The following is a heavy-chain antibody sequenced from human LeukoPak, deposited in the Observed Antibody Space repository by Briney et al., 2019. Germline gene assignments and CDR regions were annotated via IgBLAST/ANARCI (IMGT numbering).Heavy chain of an antibody. V-gene: IGHV5-10-1*01. Sequence: GESLRISCKASGYSFTSYWISWVRQMPGKGLEWMGRVDPSDSYTNYSPSFQGHVTISADKSISAAYLQWSSLKASDTAMYYCARHGDLGYYDSSGYWGKWGQGTLVTVSS. CDR2: VDPSDSYT. CDR3: ARHGDLGYYDSSGYWGK. J-gene: IGHJ4*02. D-gene: IGHD3-22*01. CDR1: GYSFTSYW.